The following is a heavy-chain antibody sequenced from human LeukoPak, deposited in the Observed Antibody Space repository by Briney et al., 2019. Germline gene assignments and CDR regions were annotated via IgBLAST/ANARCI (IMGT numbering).Heavy chain of an antibody. V-gene: IGHV3-74*01. Sequence: GGSLRLSCAASGFTFSSYWMHWVRQAPGKGLVWVSRINSDGSSTSYADSVKGRFTISRDNAKNTLYLQMNSLRADDTAVYYCAKSSFGTGEDYWGQGTLVTVSS. J-gene: IGHJ4*02. D-gene: IGHD7-27*01. CDR3: AKSSFGTGEDY. CDR2: INSDGSST. CDR1: GFTFSSYW.